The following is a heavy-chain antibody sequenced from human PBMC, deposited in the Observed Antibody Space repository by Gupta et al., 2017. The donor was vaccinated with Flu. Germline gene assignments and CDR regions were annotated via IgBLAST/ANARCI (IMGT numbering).Heavy chain of an antibody. Sequence: RQAPGRGLEWVSTISGGGEYIYYADSVKGRFIISSDNSKNTLYLQMNNLRADDTAVYYCAKGLGIAGYLAFDHWGQGTQVTVST. CDR2: ISGGGEYI. CDR3: AKGLGIAGYLAFDH. V-gene: IGHV3-23*01. J-gene: IGHJ4*02. D-gene: IGHD1-20*01.